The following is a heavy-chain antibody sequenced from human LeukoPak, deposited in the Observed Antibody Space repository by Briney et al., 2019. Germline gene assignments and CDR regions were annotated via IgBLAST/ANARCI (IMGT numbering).Heavy chain of an antibody. V-gene: IGHV4-59*01. Sequence: SETLSPTCTVSGGSISSYYWSWIRQPPGKGLEWIGYIYYSGSTNYNPSLKSRVTISVDTSKNQFSLKLSSVTAPPRDVYYCPRAKSSRGYLAFHHWAKGPLVPVSS. D-gene: IGHD3-22*01. CDR3: PRAKSSRGYLAFHH. CDR2: IYYSGST. J-gene: IGHJ4*02. CDR1: GGSISSYY.